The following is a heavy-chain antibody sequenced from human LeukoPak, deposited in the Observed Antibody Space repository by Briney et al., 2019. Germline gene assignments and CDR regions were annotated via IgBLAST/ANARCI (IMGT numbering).Heavy chain of an antibody. V-gene: IGHV1-46*01. CDR1: GYTFTTYY. CDR3: ARLGMTDY. Sequence: ASVKVSCKASGYTFTTYYMHWVRQAPGQGLEWMGIINPSGGNTTYAQKFQGRVTMTRDTSTSTIYMELSSLRSDDTAVYYCARLGMTDYRGQGTLVTVSS. J-gene: IGHJ4*02. CDR2: INPSGGNT.